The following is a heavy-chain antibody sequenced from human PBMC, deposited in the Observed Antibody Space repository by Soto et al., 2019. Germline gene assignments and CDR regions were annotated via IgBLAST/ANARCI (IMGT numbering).Heavy chain of an antibody. V-gene: IGHV1-18*01. CDR3: VRDSPIGSTFSGYDRIDY. CDR2: INAYNGNT. CDR1: GYTFTSYG. J-gene: IGHJ4*02. D-gene: IGHD5-12*01. Sequence: ASVKVSCKASGYTFTSYGISWVLQAPGQGLERMGWINAYNGNTNYAQKLQGRVTMTTDKSTSTAYMELNSLRSEDTAVYYCVRDSPIGSTFSGYDRIDYSGQGTLVTVSS.